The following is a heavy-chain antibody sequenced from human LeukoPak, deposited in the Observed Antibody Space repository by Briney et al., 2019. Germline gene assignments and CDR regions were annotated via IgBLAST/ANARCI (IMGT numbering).Heavy chain of an antibody. CDR1: GGSISSYY. Sequence: SETLSLTCTVSGGSISSYYWSWIRQPPGKGLEWIGYIYYSGSTNYNPSLKSRVTISVDTSKNQFSLKLSSVTAADTAVYYCARRSAGPYRIQINWFDPWGQGTLVTVSS. J-gene: IGHJ5*02. CDR3: ARRSAGPYRIQINWFDP. CDR2: IYYSGST. D-gene: IGHD5-18*01. V-gene: IGHV4-59*12.